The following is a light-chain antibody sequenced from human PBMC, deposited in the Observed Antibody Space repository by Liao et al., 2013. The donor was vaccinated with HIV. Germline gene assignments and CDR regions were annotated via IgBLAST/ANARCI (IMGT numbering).Light chain of an antibody. CDR3: QSADSSGTPV. Sequence: SYELTQPPSVSVAPGKTARVTCGGFNIGSKTVHWYQQKPGQAPVLVIYNDNDRPSGIPERFSGSSSGTTVTLTISGVQAEDEADYYCQSADSSGTPVFGGGTKLTVL. J-gene: IGLJ2*01. V-gene: IGLV3-21*01. CDR1: NIGSKT. CDR2: NDN.